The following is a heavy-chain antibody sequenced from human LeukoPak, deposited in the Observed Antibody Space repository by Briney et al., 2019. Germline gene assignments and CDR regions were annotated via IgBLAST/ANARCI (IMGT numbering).Heavy chain of an antibody. V-gene: IGHV4-39*01. CDR3: ARAPGYSSGWRGGDFDY. Sequence: PSETLSLTCTASGGSISSSTYYWDWIRQPPGKGLEWIGSIYYSGSTYYNPSLKSRVTISVDTSKNQFSLKLSSVTAADTAVYYCARAPGYSSGWRGGDFDYWGQGTLVTVSS. D-gene: IGHD6-25*01. CDR2: IYYSGST. CDR1: GGSISSSTYY. J-gene: IGHJ4*02.